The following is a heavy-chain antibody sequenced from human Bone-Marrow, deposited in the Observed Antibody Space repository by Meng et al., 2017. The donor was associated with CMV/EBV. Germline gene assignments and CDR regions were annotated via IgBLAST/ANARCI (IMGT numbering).Heavy chain of an antibody. CDR3: ARVQYYGSGSYVDY. D-gene: IGHD3-10*01. CDR2: IKSKAVGGTT. J-gene: IGHJ4*02. CDR1: LSFSNAW. Sequence: LSFSNAWMSWVRQAPGKGLEWVGRIKSKAVGGTTDYAAPVKGRFTISRDDSENTLYLQMNTLRAEDTAVYFCARVQYYGSGSYVDYWGQGTLVTVSS. V-gene: IGHV3-15*01.